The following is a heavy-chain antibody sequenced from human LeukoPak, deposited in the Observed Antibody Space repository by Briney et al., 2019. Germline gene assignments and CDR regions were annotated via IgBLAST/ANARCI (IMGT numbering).Heavy chain of an antibody. D-gene: IGHD6-19*01. CDR2: IRKKANSYTP. Sequence: GGSLRLSCAASGFIFSDHYMDSVRQAPRKGLEWLGRIRKKANSYTPDHSASVKGRFTISRYASKNSLYLQMNSLKTEDTAVYYCARGGVSVAGTIDYWGQGTLVTVSS. CDR1: GFIFSDHY. J-gene: IGHJ4*02. CDR3: ARGGVSVAGTIDY. V-gene: IGHV3-72*01.